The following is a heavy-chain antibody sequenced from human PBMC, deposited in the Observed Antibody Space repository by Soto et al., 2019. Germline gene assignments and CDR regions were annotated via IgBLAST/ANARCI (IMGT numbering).Heavy chain of an antibody. CDR2: ISYDGSNK. CDR3: ARGSGGFDY. Sequence: QVQLVESGGGVVQPGRSLRLSCAASGFTFSSYAMHWVRQAPGKGLEWVAVISYDGSNKYYADSVKGRFTISRDNSKNTLYLQMNSLRAEDTAVYYYARGSGGFDYWGQGTLVTVSS. D-gene: IGHD3-10*01. J-gene: IGHJ4*02. CDR1: GFTFSSYA. V-gene: IGHV3-30-3*01.